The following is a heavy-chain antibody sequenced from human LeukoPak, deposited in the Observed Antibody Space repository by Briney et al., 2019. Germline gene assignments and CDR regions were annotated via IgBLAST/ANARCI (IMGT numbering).Heavy chain of an antibody. D-gene: IGHD4-11*01. Sequence: GASVKVSCKASGYAFTSYGISWVRQAPGQALEWMGWISAYNGNTNYAQKLQGRVTMTRNTSISTAYMELSSLRSEDTAVYYCAIARGGTTVVDYWSQGTLVTVSS. CDR1: GYAFTSYG. V-gene: IGHV1-18*01. CDR2: ISAYNGNT. J-gene: IGHJ4*02. CDR3: AIARGGTTVVDY.